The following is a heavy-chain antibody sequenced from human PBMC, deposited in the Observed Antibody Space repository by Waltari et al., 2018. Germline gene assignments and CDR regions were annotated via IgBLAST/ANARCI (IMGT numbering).Heavy chain of an antibody. D-gene: IGHD2-21*02. V-gene: IGHV4-61*09. CDR1: SSGSSY. Sequence: SSGSSYWSWIRQPAGKGLEWIGYIYTSGSTNYNPSLKSRVTISVDTSKNQFSLKLSSVTAADTAVYYCARADGGNSEGDYWGQGTLVTVSS. J-gene: IGHJ4*02. CDR2: IYTSGST. CDR3: ARADGGNSEGDY.